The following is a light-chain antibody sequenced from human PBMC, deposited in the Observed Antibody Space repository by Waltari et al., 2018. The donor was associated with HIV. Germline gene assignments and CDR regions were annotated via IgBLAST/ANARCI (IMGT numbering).Light chain of an antibody. Sequence: QSVLTQPPSASGTHGQRVTISCSGSSSNIGRTTVNWYQQLPGTAPKLLFYRNNQRPSGVPDRFSGSKSGTSASLAISGLQSEDEADYYCAAWDDSLNGPVFGGGTKLTVL. J-gene: IGLJ2*01. V-gene: IGLV1-44*01. CDR1: SSNIGRTT. CDR2: RNN. CDR3: AAWDDSLNGPV.